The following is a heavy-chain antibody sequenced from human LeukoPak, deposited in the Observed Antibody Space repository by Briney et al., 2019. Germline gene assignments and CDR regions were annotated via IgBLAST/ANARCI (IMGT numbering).Heavy chain of an antibody. CDR3: ARGASGCSSTSCSFDY. CDR2: INHSGST. Sequence: PSETLSLTCAVYGGSFTGYYWSWIRQPPGKGLEWIGEINHSGSTNYNPSLKSRVTISVDTSKNQFSLKLSSVTAADTAVYFSARGASGCSSTSCSFDYWGQGTLVTVSS. D-gene: IGHD2-2*01. V-gene: IGHV4-34*01. CDR1: GGSFTGYY. J-gene: IGHJ4*02.